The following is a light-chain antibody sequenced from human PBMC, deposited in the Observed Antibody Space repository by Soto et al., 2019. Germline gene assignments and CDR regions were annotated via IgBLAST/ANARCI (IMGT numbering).Light chain of an antibody. J-gene: IGKJ5*01. CDR2: DAS. V-gene: IGKV3-11*01. Sequence: EIVLTQSPATLSLSPGERATLSCRASHSVSSYLAWYQHKPGQAPRLLIYDASNRATGIPARFSGSGSGTDFTLTISSLEPYVFAVYSCQESNNYLTFDQLTLLEI. CDR1: HSVSSY. CDR3: QESNNYLT.